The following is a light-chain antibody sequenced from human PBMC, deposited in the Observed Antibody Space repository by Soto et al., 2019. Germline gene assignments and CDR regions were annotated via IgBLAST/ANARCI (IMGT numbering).Light chain of an antibody. CDR3: QQSYSTPRT. CDR2: AAS. Sequence: DIQMTQSPSSLSASVGDRVTITCRASQSISSSLNWYQQKPGKAPKLLIYAASTLQSGVPSRFSGSGSGTEFTLTITTLQPEDFASYYCQQSYSTPRTFGQGTKLEIK. V-gene: IGKV1-39*01. J-gene: IGKJ2*01. CDR1: QSISSS.